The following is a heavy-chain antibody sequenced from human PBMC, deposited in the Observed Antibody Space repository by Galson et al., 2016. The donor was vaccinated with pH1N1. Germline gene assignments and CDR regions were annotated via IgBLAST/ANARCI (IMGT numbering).Heavy chain of an antibody. V-gene: IGHV3-7*01. CDR1: RFTFSSYW. CDR2: IIQEGSEK. J-gene: IGHJ4*02. CDR3: VRDALDYYDTSGFYFDL. D-gene: IGHD3-22*01. Sequence: SLRLSCAASRFTFSSYWMSWVRQAPGKGLEWVASIIQEGSEKYYVDSVKGRFTISRDNAKNSLFLQVNSLRVEDTAVYYCVRDALDYYDTSGFYFDLWGQGTRVTVSS.